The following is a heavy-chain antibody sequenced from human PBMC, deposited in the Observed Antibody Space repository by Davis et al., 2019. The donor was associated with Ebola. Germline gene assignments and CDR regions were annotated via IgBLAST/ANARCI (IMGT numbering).Heavy chain of an antibody. J-gene: IGHJ6*04. D-gene: IGHD3-3*01. Sequence: GESLKISCSASGFTFSSYAMHWVRQAPGKGLEWVAVISYDGSNKYYADSVKGRFTISRDNSKNTLYLQMNSLRAEDTAVYYCARDRAFWSGYYTLSRRGGWDVWGKGTTVTVSS. CDR1: GFTFSSYA. V-gene: IGHV3-30*04. CDR2: ISYDGSNK. CDR3: ARDRAFWSGYYTLSRRGGWDV.